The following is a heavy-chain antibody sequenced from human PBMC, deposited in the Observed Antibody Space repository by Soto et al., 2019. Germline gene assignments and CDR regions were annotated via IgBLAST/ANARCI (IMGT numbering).Heavy chain of an antibody. CDR2: IYYSGST. J-gene: IGHJ5*02. V-gene: IGHV4-59*01. D-gene: IGHD6-19*01. CDR3: ARSLAVAITLWFDP. CDR1: GDSISSDY. Sequence: SETLSLTCTVSGDSISSDYWSWIRQPPGKGLEWIGYIYYSGSTYYNPSHKSRVTISVDTSKNQFYLKLSSVTAANTAVYYCARSLAVAITLWFDPWGQGTLVTVSS.